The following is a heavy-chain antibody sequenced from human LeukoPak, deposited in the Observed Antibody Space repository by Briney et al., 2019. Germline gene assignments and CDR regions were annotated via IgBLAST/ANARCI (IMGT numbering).Heavy chain of an antibody. CDR1: GGSISSYY. J-gene: IGHJ6*02. Sequence: SETLSLTCTVSGGSISSYYWNWIRQPPGKGLEWIGYIYYSGSTNYNPSLKSRVTISVDTSKNQFSLKLSSVTAADTAVYYCARDTLAGYYYYGMDVWGQGTTVTVSS. V-gene: IGHV4-59*01. CDR2: IYYSGST. CDR3: ARDTLAGYYYYGMDV.